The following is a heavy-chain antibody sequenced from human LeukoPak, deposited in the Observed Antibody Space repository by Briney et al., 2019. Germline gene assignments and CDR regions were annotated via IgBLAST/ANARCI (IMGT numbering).Heavy chain of an antibody. CDR3: ARGGGSSSLLSYYYYGMDV. CDR2: ISSSSSTI. D-gene: IGHD6-19*01. Sequence: PGGSLRLSCAASGFTFSSYSMDWVRQAPGKGLEWVSYISSSSSTIYYADSVKGRFTISRDNAKNSLYLQMNSLRAEDTAVYYCARGGGSSSLLSYYYYGMDVWGQGTTVTVSS. CDR1: GFTFSSYS. V-gene: IGHV3-48*01. J-gene: IGHJ6*02.